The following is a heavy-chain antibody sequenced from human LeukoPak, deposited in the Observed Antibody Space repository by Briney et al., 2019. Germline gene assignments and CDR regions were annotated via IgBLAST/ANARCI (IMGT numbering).Heavy chain of an antibody. CDR1: GGTFSSYA. CDR2: IIPIFGTA. Sequence: GASVKVSCKASGGTFSSYAISWVRQAPGQGLEWMGGIIPIFGTANYAQKFQGRVTMTRDTSTSTVYMELSSLRSEDTAVYYCARGHHDFWSPPDYWGQGTLVTVSS. CDR3: ARGHHDFWSPPDY. V-gene: IGHV1-69*05. J-gene: IGHJ4*02. D-gene: IGHD3-3*01.